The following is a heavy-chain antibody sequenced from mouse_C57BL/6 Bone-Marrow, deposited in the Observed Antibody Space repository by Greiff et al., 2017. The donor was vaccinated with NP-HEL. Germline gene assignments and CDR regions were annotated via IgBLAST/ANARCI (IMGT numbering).Heavy chain of an antibody. Sequence: DVQLQESGPGLVKPSQSLSLTCSVTGYSITSGYYWNWIRQFPGNKLEWMGYISYDGSNNYNPSLKSRISITRDTSKNQFFLKLNSVTTEDTATYYCARGAFDVWGTGTTVTVSS. CDR1: GYSITSGYY. CDR2: ISYDGSN. CDR3: ARGAFDV. V-gene: IGHV3-6*01. J-gene: IGHJ1*03.